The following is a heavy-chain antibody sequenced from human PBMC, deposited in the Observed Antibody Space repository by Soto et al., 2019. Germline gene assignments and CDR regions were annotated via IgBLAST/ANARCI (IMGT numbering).Heavy chain of an antibody. CDR2: IYYSGST. V-gene: IGHV4-59*01. CDR1: GGSISSYY. Sequence: SETLSLTCTVSGGSISSYYWSWIRQPPGKGLEWIGYIYYSGSTNYNPSLKSRVTISVDTSKNQFSLKLSSVTAADTAVYYCARAKRGSSSSLSHFDYWGQGTLVTVSS. CDR3: ARAKRGSSSSLSHFDY. J-gene: IGHJ4*02. D-gene: IGHD6-6*01.